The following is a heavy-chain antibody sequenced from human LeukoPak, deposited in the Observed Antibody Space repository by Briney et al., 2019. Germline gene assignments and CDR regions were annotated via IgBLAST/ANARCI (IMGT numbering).Heavy chain of an antibody. Sequence: PGGSLRLSCAASGFTFDDYGMSWVRQAPGKGLEWVSGINWNGGSTGYADSVKGRFTISRDNAKNSLYLQMNSLRAEDTAVYYCARGLRFLEPYYFGYWGQGTLVTVSS. CDR2: INWNGGST. J-gene: IGHJ4*02. V-gene: IGHV3-20*04. CDR3: ARGLRFLEPYYFGY. D-gene: IGHD3-3*01. CDR1: GFTFDDYG.